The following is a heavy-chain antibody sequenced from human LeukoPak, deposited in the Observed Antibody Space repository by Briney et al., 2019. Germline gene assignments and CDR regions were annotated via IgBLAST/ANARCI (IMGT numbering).Heavy chain of an antibody. D-gene: IGHD3-10*01. V-gene: IGHV3-23*01. CDR2: ISGSGGST. J-gene: IGHJ4*02. Sequence: GGSLRLSCAASGFTFSDYYMSWIRQAPGKGLEWVSGISGSGGSTYYADSVKGRFTISRDNSKNTLYLQMNSLRAEDTAVYYCAKDHTKVGFGEFNDYWGQGTLVTVSS. CDR1: GFTFSDYY. CDR3: AKDHTKVGFGEFNDY.